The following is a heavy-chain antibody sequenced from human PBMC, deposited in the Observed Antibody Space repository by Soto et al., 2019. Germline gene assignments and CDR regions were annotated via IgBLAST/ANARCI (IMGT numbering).Heavy chain of an antibody. CDR3: ARERSSGWYVDY. Sequence: QVQLVQSGAEVKKPGASVKVSCKASGYTFTSYDINWVRQANGQGLDWMGWMNPNSGNTGYAQKFQGRVTMTRNTSISTAYMELSSLRSEDTAMYYCARERSSGWYVDYWGQGTMVTVSS. J-gene: IGHJ4*02. V-gene: IGHV1-8*01. D-gene: IGHD6-19*01. CDR2: MNPNSGNT. CDR1: GYTFTSYD.